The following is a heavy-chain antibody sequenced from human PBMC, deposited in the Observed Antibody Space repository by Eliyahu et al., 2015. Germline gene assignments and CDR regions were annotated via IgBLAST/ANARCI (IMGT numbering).Heavy chain of an antibody. D-gene: IGHD1-26*01. CDR1: GGSFSDFS. V-gene: IGHV4-34*02. J-gene: IGHJ4*02. Sequence: QVQIQQWGAGLLKPWETLSLTCAVSGGSFSDFSCSWVRQPPGKGLEVVGGINHRGVANYNSSLQSRVTLSVDTSQRHFSLRLSDVSVTDKATYYCAVGQKVASYFDYWGQGTLVSVSS. CDR3: AVGQKVASYFDY. CDR2: INHRGVA.